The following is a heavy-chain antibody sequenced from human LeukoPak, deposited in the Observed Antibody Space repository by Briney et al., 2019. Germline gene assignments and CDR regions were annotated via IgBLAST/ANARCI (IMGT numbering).Heavy chain of an antibody. D-gene: IGHD3-10*01. CDR1: GFTFSIYW. CDR3: ARDRGSGSFSP. CDR2: INTAGSST. Sequence: PGGSLRLSCAASGFTFSIYWMHWVRQAPGKGLVWVSRINTAGSSTSYADSVKGRFTISRDNAKNTLYLQMNSLRVEDTAVYYCARDRGSGSFSPWGQGTLVTVSS. V-gene: IGHV3-74*01. J-gene: IGHJ4*02.